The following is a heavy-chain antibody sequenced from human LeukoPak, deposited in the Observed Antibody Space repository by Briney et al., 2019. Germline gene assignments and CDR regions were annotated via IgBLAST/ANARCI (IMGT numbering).Heavy chain of an antibody. J-gene: IGHJ6*02. CDR3: ARDSRIVVPAATPPPSHFYYYYGMDV. Sequence: ASVKVSCKASGYTFTSYHMHWVRQAPGQGLEWMGIINPSGGSTSYAQKFQGRVTMTRDTSTSTVYMELSSLRSEDTAVYYCARDSRIVVPAATPPPSHFYYYYGMDVWGQGTTVTVSS. CDR1: GYTFTSYH. D-gene: IGHD2-2*01. CDR2: INPSGGST. V-gene: IGHV1-46*01.